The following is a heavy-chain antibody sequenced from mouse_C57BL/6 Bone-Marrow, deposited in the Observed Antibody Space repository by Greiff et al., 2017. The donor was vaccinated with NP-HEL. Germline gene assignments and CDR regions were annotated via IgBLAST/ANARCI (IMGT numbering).Heavy chain of an antibody. CDR1: GYTFTSYT. CDR2: INPSSGYT. Sequence: VKLQQSGAELARPGASVKMSCKASGYTFTSYTMHWVKQRPGQGLEWIGYINPSSGYTKYNQKFKDKATLTADKSSSTAYMQLSSLTSEDSAVYYCARSRLVADYYAMDYWGQGTSVTVSS. CDR3: ARSRLVADYYAMDY. D-gene: IGHD1-1*01. J-gene: IGHJ4*01. V-gene: IGHV1-4*01.